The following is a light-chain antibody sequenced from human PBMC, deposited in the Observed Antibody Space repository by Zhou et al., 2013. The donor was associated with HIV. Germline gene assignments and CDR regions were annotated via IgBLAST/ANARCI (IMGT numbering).Light chain of an antibody. CDR2: GAS. Sequence: EVVLTQSPATLSLSPGERATLSCRASQSISSSLAWYQQKPGQAPRLLIYGASTRATGIPARFSGSGSGTEFTLTISSLQSEDFAVYYCQQYNDWPPVTFGGGTKGGDQT. CDR1: QSISSS. V-gene: IGKV3-15*01. J-gene: IGKJ4*01. CDR3: QQYNDWPPVT.